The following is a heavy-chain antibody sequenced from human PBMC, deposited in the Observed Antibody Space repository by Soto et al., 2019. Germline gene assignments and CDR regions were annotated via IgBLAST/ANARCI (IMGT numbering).Heavy chain of an antibody. CDR2: IHGGGGAT. CDR3: AKFEGHPLEYWYLDF. J-gene: IGHJ2*01. D-gene: IGHD1-1*01. V-gene: IGHV3-23*01. Sequence: EVQLLESGGGLVQPGGSLRLSCAASGFTFSAYAMCWVRQAPGKGLEWVSTIHGGGGATHYADSVKGRFTISRDDTKNTLHAQMNSLRADDTAVYYCAKFEGHPLEYWYLDFWGRGTLVTVSS. CDR1: GFTFSAYA.